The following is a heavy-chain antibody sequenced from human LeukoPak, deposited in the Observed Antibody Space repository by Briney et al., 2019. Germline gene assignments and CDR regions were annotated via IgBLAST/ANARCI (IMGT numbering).Heavy chain of an antibody. CDR2: ISSSGSTI. CDR1: GFTFSSYE. V-gene: IGHV3-48*03. Sequence: GGSLRLSCAASGFTFSSYEMNWVRQAPGKGLEWVSYISSSGSTIYYADSVKGRFTIPRDNAKSSLYLQMNSLRAEDTAVYYCAIPGARGYYDSSGPPGYWGQGTLVTVSS. J-gene: IGHJ4*02. D-gene: IGHD3-22*01. CDR3: AIPGARGYYDSSGPPGY.